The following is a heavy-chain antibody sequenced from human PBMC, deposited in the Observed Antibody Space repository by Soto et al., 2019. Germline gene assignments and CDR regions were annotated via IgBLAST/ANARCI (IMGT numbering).Heavy chain of an antibody. Sequence: SVKVSCKASGGTISSYAISCVRQAPGQGLEWMGGIIPIFGTANYAQKFQGRVTITADESTSTAYMELSSLRSEDTAVYYCARAFRDSGYLFDYWGQGTLVTVSS. J-gene: IGHJ4*02. CDR3: ARAFRDSGYLFDY. D-gene: IGHD5-12*01. CDR1: GGTISSYA. CDR2: IIPIFGTA. V-gene: IGHV1-69*13.